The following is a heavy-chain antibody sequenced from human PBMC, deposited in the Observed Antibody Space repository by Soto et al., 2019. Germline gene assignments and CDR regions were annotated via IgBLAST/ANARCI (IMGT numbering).Heavy chain of an antibody. CDR1: GYTFTSYY. CDR3: ARARGWFDP. D-gene: IGHD3-10*01. CDR2: INTSDNST. V-gene: IGHV1-46*01. J-gene: IGHJ5*02. Sequence: QVQLVQSGAEVKKPGASVKVSCKASGYTFTSYYMHWVRQAPGQGLEWMGVINTSDNSTTYAQKFQGRVTMTRDTSTSTVYMELTSLRSEDTAVYYCARARGWFDPWGQGTLVTVSS.